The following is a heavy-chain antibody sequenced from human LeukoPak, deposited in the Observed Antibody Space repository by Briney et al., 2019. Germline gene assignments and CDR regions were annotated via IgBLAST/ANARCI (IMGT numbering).Heavy chain of an antibody. CDR3: ARGDASMATGFNY. V-gene: IGHV5-51*01. Sequence: GASLQISSQTSGLPFTNYWISWVRQMPGKGLEWMGIIYPGDSDTKYSPSFRGQVTMSAVKSTSTAYLQRGSLKTADTAMYFCARGDASMATGFNYWGQGTLVTVSS. CDR2: IYPGDSDT. CDR1: GLPFTNYW. J-gene: IGHJ4*02. D-gene: IGHD6-6*01.